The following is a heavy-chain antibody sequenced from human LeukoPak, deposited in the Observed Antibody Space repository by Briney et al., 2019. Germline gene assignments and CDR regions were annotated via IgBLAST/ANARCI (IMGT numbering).Heavy chain of an antibody. CDR3: ARGAWGEDIVVVPAAIWEPLFDY. CDR1: GGSFSGYY. Sequence: PSETLSLTCAVYGGSFSGYYWSWIRQPPGKGLEWIGEINHSGSTNYNPSLKSRVTISVDTSKNQFSLKLSSVTAADTAVYYCARGAWGEDIVVVPAAIWEPLFDYWGQGTLVTVSS. D-gene: IGHD2-2*01. V-gene: IGHV4-34*01. J-gene: IGHJ4*02. CDR2: INHSGST.